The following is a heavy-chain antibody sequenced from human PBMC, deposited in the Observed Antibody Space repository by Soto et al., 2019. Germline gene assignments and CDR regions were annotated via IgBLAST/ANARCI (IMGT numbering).Heavy chain of an antibody. V-gene: IGHV4-39*01. CDR1: GGSISSSSYY. CDR2: IYYSGST. Sequence: QLQLQESGPGRVKPSETLSLTCTVSGGSISSSSYYWGWIRQPPGKGLEWIGSIYYSGSTYYNPSLKSRVTISVDTSKNQFSLKLSSVTAADTAVYYCARLSGSGSYSVDYWGQGTLVTVSS. CDR3: ARLSGSGSYSVDY. D-gene: IGHD3-10*01. J-gene: IGHJ4*02.